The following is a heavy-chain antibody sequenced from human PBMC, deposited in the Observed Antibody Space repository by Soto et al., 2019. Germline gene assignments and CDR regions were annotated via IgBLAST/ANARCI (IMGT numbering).Heavy chain of an antibody. V-gene: IGHV3-33*01. J-gene: IGHJ5*02. CDR2: IWYDGSNK. CDR1: GFTFSSYG. CDR3: AREYYYDSSATANWFDP. D-gene: IGHD3-22*01. Sequence: GGSLRLSCAASGFTFSSYGMHWVRQAPGKGLEWVAVIWYDGSNKYYADSVKGRFTISRDNSKKTLYLQMNSLRAEDTAVYYCAREYYYDSSATANWFDPWGQGTLVTVSS.